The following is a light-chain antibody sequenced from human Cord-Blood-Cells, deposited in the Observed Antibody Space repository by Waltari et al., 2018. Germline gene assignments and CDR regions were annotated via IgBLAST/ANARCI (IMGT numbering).Light chain of an antibody. Sequence: QSALTQPASVSGSPGQSITISCTGTSSDVGSYNLVSWYQQHPGKAPKLMIYEGSKRPSGVSNRFSASKSGNTASLTISGLQAEDEADYYCCSYAGSYVVFGGGTKLTVL. CDR1: SSDVGSYNL. CDR3: CSYAGSYVV. CDR2: EGS. V-gene: IGLV2-23*01. J-gene: IGLJ2*01.